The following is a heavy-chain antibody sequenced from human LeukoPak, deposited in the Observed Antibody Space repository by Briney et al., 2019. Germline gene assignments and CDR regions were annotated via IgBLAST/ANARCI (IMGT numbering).Heavy chain of an antibody. J-gene: IGHJ4*02. CDR3: ARRGGVYFDNTGYYYFDY. D-gene: IGHD3-22*01. CDR1: GGSINTRTSS. Sequence: PSETLSLTCTVSGGSINTRTSSWARIRQTPGKGLEWIGSIYYSGSTFYNPSLKSRLTISVDTSKNQFSLRLSSVTAADTAVFYCARRGGVYFDNTGYYYFDYWGQGTLVTVSS. CDR2: IYYSGST. V-gene: IGHV4-39*01.